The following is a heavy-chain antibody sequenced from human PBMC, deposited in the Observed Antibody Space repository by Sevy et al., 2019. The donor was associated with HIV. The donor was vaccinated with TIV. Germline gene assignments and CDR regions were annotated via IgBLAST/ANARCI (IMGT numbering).Heavy chain of an antibody. J-gene: IGHJ6*02. CDR2: IRNDGSTK. D-gene: IGHD4-17*01. CDR1: GFTFKSYA. CDR3: AKGPHPAVTTSYGFDV. Sequence: GGSLRLSCIVSGFTFKSYAMHWVRQAPGKGLEWVTFIRNDGSTKYYTDSVRGRFTISRDNSKNTLYLQMNSLRGEDAAVYYCAKGPHPAVTTSYGFDVWGQGTTVTVSS. V-gene: IGHV3-30*02.